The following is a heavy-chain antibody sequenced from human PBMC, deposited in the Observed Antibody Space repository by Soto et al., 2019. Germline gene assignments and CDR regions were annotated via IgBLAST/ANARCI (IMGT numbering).Heavy chain of an antibody. D-gene: IGHD6-13*01. Sequence: ASVKVSCKASGYTFTSYYMHWVRQAPGQGLEWMGIINPSGGSTSYAQKFQGRVTMTRDTSTSTVYMELSSLRSEDTAVYYCARPISPAAGTHEAFDIWGQGTMVTVSS. CDR3: ARPISPAAGTHEAFDI. J-gene: IGHJ3*02. V-gene: IGHV1-46*03. CDR2: INPSGGST. CDR1: GYTFTSYY.